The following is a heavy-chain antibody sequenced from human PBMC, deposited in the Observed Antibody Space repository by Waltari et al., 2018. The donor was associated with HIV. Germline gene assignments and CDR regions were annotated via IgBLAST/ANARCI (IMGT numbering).Heavy chain of an antibody. V-gene: IGHV4-30-4*08. CDR3: ARGRPQDILTGYSNWFDP. D-gene: IGHD3-9*01. CDR1: GGSINSGAYY. CDR2: IYSTGST. J-gene: IGHJ5*02. Sequence: QVQLQESGPGVVKPSQTLSLTCTVSGGSINSGAYYWSWIRQPPGKGPEWIGYIYSTGSTYYSPSLKGRITILVDRSKNQFSLNLTSVTATDTAVYYCARGRPQDILTGYSNWFDPWGQGTLVTVSS.